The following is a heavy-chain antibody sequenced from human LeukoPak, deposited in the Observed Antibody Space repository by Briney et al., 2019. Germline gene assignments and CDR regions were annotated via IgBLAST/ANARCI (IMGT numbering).Heavy chain of an antibody. J-gene: IGHJ6*01. V-gene: IGHV3-30*18. D-gene: IGHD5-18*01. CDR3: AKDRRYRVDYYYGMDV. CDR1: GFTFSTYW. Sequence: GGSLRLSCAASGFTFSTYWMMWARQAPGKGLEWVAVISYDGSNKYYADSVKGRFTISRDNSKNTLYLQMNSLRAEDTAVYYCAKDRRYRVDYYYGMDVWGQGTTVTVSS. CDR2: ISYDGSNK.